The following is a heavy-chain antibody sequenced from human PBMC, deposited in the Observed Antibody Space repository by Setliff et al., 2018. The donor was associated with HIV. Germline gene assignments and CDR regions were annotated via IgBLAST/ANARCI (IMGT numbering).Heavy chain of an antibody. CDR3: AREYVVSHYYYYFLDV. D-gene: IGHD2-15*01. J-gene: IGHJ6*03. Sequence: SETLSLTCTVSGGSISSHYWSWIRQPPGKGLEWIGYIYYTGSTNYNPSLKSRVTISLDTSKSQFSLRLNSVTAADTAVYYCAREYVVSHYYYYFLDVWGKGTTVTVSS. V-gene: IGHV4-59*11. CDR2: IYYTGST. CDR1: GGSISSHY.